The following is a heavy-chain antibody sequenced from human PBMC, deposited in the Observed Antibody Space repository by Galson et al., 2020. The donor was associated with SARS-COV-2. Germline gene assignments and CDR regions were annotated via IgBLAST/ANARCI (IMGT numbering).Heavy chain of an antibody. CDR3: ARGDLYYMDV. V-gene: IGHV4-34*01. Sequence: SETLSLTFAVYGGSFSGYYWSWIRQPPGKGLEWLGEINHSGSTTYNPSLKSRVTISVDTSKNQFSLKLSSVTAADTAVYYCARGDLYYMDVWGKGTTVTVSS. CDR1: GGSFSGYY. J-gene: IGHJ6*03. CDR2: INHSGST.